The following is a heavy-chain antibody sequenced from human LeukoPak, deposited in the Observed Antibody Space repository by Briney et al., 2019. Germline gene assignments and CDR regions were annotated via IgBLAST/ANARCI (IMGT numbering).Heavy chain of an antibody. CDR3: ARASKVVVAATPPDY. V-gene: IGHV4-34*01. D-gene: IGHD2-15*01. CDR2: INHSGST. Sequence: SETLSLTCAVYGGSFSGYYWGWIRQPPGKGLEWIGEINHSGSTNYNPSLKSRVTISVDRSKNQFSLKLSSVTAADTAVYYCARASKVVVAATPPDYWGQGTLVTVSS. J-gene: IGHJ4*02. CDR1: GGSFSGYY.